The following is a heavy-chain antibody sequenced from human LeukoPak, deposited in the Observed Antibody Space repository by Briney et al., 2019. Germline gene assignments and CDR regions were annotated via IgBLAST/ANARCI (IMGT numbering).Heavy chain of an antibody. D-gene: IGHD1-1*01. CDR3: ARCTTGKTFGSLREIKKSREIDY. CDR1: GFTFSNYA. V-gene: IGHV3-21*01. J-gene: IGHJ4*02. CDR2: ISSSSSYI. Sequence: GGSLRLSCAASGFTFSNYAMSWVRQAPGKGLEWVSSISSSSSYIYYADSVRGRFTISRDNAKNSLFLQMNSLRGEDTAVYYCARCTTGKTFGSLREIKKSREIDYWGQGTLVTVSS.